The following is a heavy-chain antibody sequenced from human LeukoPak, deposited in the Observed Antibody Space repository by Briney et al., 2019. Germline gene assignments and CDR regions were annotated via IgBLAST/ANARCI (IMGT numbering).Heavy chain of an antibody. CDR1: GGSVSSDTYF. CDR3: GKTDIYFNPIDY. CDR2: IFYSGST. Sequence: SETLSLTCTVSGGSVSSDTYFWSWIRQPPGKGLEWIGYIFYSGSTNYNPSLKSRVTISVDTSKNQFSLKLSSVTAADTAIYYCGKTDIYFNPIDYWGPGSLVTVSS. V-gene: IGHV4-61*01. J-gene: IGHJ4*02. D-gene: IGHD3-9*01.